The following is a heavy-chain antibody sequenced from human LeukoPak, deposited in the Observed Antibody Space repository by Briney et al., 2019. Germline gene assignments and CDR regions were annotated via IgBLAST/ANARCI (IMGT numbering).Heavy chain of an antibody. CDR3: ARLEVVTANY. J-gene: IGHJ4*02. Sequence: PSETLSLTCTVSGGSTSSSNYYWGWIRQPPGRGLEWIGSISFSGSTYYNQSLKSRVTISVDTSTNQFSLKLSSVTAADTAVYYCARLEVVTANYWGEGILVTVSS. CDR1: GGSTSSSNYY. V-gene: IGHV4-39*01. CDR2: ISFSGST. D-gene: IGHD2-21*02.